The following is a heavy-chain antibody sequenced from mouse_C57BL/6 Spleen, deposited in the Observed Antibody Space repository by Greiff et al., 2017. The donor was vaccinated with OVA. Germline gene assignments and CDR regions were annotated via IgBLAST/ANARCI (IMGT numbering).Heavy chain of an antibody. D-gene: IGHD1-1*01. CDR1: GYTFTDYE. Sequence: VQLQQSGAELVRPGASVTLSCKASGYTFTDYEMHWVKQTPVHGLEWIGAIDPETGGTAYNQKFKGKAILTADKSSSTAYMELRSLTSEDSAVYYGTDGSSYDAMDYWGQGTSVTVSS. CDR3: TDGSSYDAMDY. J-gene: IGHJ4*01. CDR2: IDPETGGT. V-gene: IGHV1-15*01.